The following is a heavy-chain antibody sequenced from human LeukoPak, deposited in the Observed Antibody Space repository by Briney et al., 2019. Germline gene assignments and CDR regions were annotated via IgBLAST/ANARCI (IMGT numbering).Heavy chain of an antibody. CDR1: GGSFSGYY. CDR3: ARSRGSYFSWFDP. CDR2: INHSGST. V-gene: IGHV4-34*01. J-gene: IGHJ5*02. D-gene: IGHD1-26*01. Sequence: PSETLSLTCAVYGGSFSGYYWSWLRQPPGEGLEWIGEINHSGSTNYNPSLKSRVTISVDTSKNQFSLKLSSVTAADTAVYYCARSRGSYFSWFDPWGQGTLVTVSS.